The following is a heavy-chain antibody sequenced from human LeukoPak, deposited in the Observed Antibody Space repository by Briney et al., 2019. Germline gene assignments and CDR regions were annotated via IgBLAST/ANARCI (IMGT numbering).Heavy chain of an antibody. V-gene: IGHV4-39*07. Sequence: PSETLSLTCSVPGGSISGRSYYWGWIRQPPGKGLEWIGSFYYTGITYFNPSLKGRVTVSVDTSRKHFSLKLTSVTAADTAVYYCASQTNTIFEAFDIWGQGTMVTVSS. CDR2: FYYTGIT. J-gene: IGHJ3*02. D-gene: IGHD3-3*01. CDR1: GGSISGRSYY. CDR3: ASQTNTIFEAFDI.